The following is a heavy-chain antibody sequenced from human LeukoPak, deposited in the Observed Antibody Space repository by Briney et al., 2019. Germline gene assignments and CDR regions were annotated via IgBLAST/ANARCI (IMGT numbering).Heavy chain of an antibody. CDR3: ARGGAMVTLEVDY. D-gene: IGHD5-18*01. Sequence: GASVKVSCKASGYTFSGYAMNWVRQAPGQGLEWMGWISTYNGHTNYAQKLQGRVTMTRDTSISTAYMELSRLRSDDTAVYYCARGGAMVTLEVDYWGQGTLVTVSS. V-gene: IGHV1-2*02. CDR1: GYTFSGYA. J-gene: IGHJ4*02. CDR2: ISTYNGHT.